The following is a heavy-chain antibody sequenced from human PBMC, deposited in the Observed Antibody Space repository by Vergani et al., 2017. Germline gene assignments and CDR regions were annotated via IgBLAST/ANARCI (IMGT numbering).Heavy chain of an antibody. CDR3: AKEDSYGYSKWYWYFDL. CDR1: GFTFSSYA. Sequence: EVQLLESGGGLVQPGGSLRLSCAASGFTFSSYAMSWVRQAPGKGLEWVSAISGSGGSTYYADSVKGRFTIPRDNSKNTLYLQMNSLRAEDTAVYYGAKEDSYGYSKWYWYFDLWGRGTLVTVSS. CDR2: ISGSGGST. D-gene: IGHD5-18*01. J-gene: IGHJ2*01. V-gene: IGHV3-23*01.